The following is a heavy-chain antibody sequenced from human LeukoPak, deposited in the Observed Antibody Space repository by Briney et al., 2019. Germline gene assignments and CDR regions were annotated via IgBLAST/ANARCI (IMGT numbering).Heavy chain of an antibody. V-gene: IGHV5-51*01. J-gene: IGHJ4*02. CDR2: IYPGDSDN. D-gene: IGHD2-15*01. CDR3: ARIFMADCHGGTCYHPDFDY. CDR1: GYSFTNYW. Sequence: GESLKISCKGSGYSFTNYWIGWVRQMPGKGLEWMGIIYPGDSDNRYSPSFQGQVTISADKSINTAYLQWSSLKASDTAMYYCARIFMADCHGGTCYHPDFDYWGQGTLVTVSS.